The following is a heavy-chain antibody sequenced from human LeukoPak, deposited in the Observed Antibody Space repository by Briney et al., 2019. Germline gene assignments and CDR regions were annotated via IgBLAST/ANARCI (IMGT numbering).Heavy chain of an antibody. V-gene: IGHV3-53*01. D-gene: IGHD2-15*01. J-gene: IGHJ1*01. CDR3: ASLYFSQYLQH. CDR1: GFTVNSNY. CDR2: IYSGGST. Sequence: GGSLRLSCAASGFTVNSNYMSWVRQAPGKGLEWVSVIYSGGSTYYADSVKGRFTISRDNSKNTLYLQMNSLRAEDTAVYYCASLYFSQYLQHWGQGTLVTVSS.